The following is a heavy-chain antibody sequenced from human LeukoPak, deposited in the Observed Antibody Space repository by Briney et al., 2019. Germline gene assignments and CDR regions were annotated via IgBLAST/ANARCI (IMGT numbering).Heavy chain of an antibody. D-gene: IGHD5-12*01. V-gene: IGHV1-69*01. CDR2: IIPIFGTA. CDR1: GGTFSSYA. Sequence: SVKVSCKASGGTFSSYAISWVRQAPGQGLEWMGGIIPIFGTANYAQKFQGRVTITADESTSTGYMELSSLRSEDTAVHYCARIPRGYSGYDGNYYMDVWGTGTTVTVSS. J-gene: IGHJ6*03. CDR3: ARIPRGYSGYDGNYYMDV.